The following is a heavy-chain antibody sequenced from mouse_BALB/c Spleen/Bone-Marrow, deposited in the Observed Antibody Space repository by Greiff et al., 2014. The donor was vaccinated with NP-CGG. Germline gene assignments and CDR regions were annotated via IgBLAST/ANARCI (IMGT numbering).Heavy chain of an antibody. CDR2: IAPGSGSS. D-gene: IGHD3-3*01. CDR1: GYTFTSYW. Sequence: DLVKPGASVKLSCKASGYTFTSYWINWIKQRPGQGLEWIGRIAPGSGSSYYNEMFKGKATLTVNTSSSTAYIQLNSLSSEDSAVYFCARGGQHYFDYWGQGTTLTVSS. V-gene: IGHV1S41*01. CDR3: ARGGQHYFDY. J-gene: IGHJ2*01.